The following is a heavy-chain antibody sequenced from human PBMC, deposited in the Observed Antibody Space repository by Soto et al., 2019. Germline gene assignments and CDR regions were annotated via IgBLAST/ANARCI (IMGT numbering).Heavy chain of an antibody. V-gene: IGHV4-59*08. CDR1: GGSISSYY. CDR2: IYDTGSP. Sequence: QVQLQESGPGLVKPSETLSLTCTVSGGSISSYYWSWIRQPPGKGLEWIGYIYDTGSPNYNTSLKNRVIITLDTSKNQFSLNLRSVTAADTAIYYCARPRYCNVGSCGGFDPWGQGTLVTVTS. D-gene: IGHD2-15*01. J-gene: IGHJ5*02. CDR3: ARPRYCNVGSCGGFDP.